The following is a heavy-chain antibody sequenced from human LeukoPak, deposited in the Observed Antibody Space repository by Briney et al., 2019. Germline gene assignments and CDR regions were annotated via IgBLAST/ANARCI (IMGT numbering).Heavy chain of an antibody. Sequence: GASVKVSCKASGYTFTSYGISWVRQAPGQGLEWMGWISAYNGNTNHAQKLQGRVTMTTDTSTSTAYMELRSLRSDDTAVYYCARSSSIAAAGLSDYWGQGTLVTVSS. V-gene: IGHV1-18*01. CDR1: GYTFTSYG. CDR2: ISAYNGNT. J-gene: IGHJ4*02. D-gene: IGHD6-13*01. CDR3: ARSSSIAAAGLSDY.